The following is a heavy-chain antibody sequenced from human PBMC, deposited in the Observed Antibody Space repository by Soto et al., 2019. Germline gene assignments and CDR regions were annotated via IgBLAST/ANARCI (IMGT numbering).Heavy chain of an antibody. V-gene: IGHV4-31*03. CDR1: GGSVSSGGYY. CDR3: ARVRGPWGGPEWDYYGMDV. D-gene: IGHD2-8*01. J-gene: IGHJ6*01. Sequence: PSETLSLTCTVSGGSVSSGGYYWSWIRQHPGKGLEWIGYIYYSGSTYYNPSLKSRVTISVDTSKNQFSLKLSSVTAADTAVYYCARVRGPWGGPEWDYYGMDVWGQGSTVTVSS. CDR2: IYYSGST.